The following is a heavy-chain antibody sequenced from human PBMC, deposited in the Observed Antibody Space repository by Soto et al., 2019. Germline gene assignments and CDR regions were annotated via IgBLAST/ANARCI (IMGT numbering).Heavy chain of an antibody. V-gene: IGHV4-31*03. D-gene: IGHD2-15*01. Sequence: PSETLSLTCTVTGDSITSGSYYWSWIRQHPGKGLEWLGYIYGSGGSGSTLYNPSLKSRITLSEDTSKTQFSLNLSSVTVADTSVYFCARNQAGYFFGIDYWGQGTVLTVYS. J-gene: IGHJ4*02. CDR2: IYGSGGSGST. CDR3: ARNQAGYFFGIDY. CDR1: GDSITSGSYY.